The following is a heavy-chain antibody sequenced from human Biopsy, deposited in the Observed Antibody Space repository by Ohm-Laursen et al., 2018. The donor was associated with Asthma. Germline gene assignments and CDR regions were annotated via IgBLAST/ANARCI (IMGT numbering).Heavy chain of an antibody. CDR1: GYNFISFA. V-gene: IGHV1-3*04. CDR2: VNTGNGDT. J-gene: IGHJ3*01. D-gene: IGHD3-9*01. CDR3: ARTYYDFLTGQVKDVFGV. Sequence: SSVKVSCKASGYNFISFAIHWVRQAPGQRLEWMGWVNTGNGDTKYLQKFQGRVTITRDTSESTAYMELRSLRSEDTATYYCARTYYDFLTGQVKDVFGVWGQGTMVTVSS.